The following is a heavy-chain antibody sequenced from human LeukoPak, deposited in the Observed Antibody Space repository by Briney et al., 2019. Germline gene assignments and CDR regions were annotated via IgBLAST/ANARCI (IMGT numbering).Heavy chain of an antibody. CDR2: IGAYNGNT. V-gene: IGHV1-18*01. D-gene: IGHD3-9*01. Sequence: GASVKVSCKASGYTFTSYGISWVRQAPGQGLEWMGWIGAYNGNTNYAQKLQGRVTMTTDTSTSTAYMELRSLRSDDTAVYYCARDMDDILTGYYLVAGGFDYWGQGTLVTVSS. CDR3: ARDMDDILTGYYLVAGGFDY. CDR1: GYTFTSYG. J-gene: IGHJ4*02.